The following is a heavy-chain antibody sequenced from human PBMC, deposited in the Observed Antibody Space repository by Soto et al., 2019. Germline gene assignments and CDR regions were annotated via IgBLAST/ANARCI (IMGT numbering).Heavy chain of an antibody. J-gene: IGHJ4*02. D-gene: IGHD2-2*01. Sequence: QVQLVESGGGVVQPGRSLRLSCAASGFTFSSYGMHWVRQAPGKGLEWVAVISYDGSNKYYADSVKGRFTISRDNSKNTLYLQMNSLRAEDTAVYYCELGYCSSTSCRQVGYWGQGTLVTVSS. CDR2: ISYDGSNK. CDR1: GFTFSSYG. CDR3: ELGYCSSTSCRQVGY. V-gene: IGHV3-30*03.